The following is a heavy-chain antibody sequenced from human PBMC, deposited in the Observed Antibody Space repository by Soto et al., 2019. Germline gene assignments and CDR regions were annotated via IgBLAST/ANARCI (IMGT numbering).Heavy chain of an antibody. J-gene: IGHJ5*02. CDR2: IYQSGST. V-gene: IGHV4-4*02. Sequence: SETLSLTCAVSGDSIISSNWWSWVRQPPGKGLEWIGDIYQSGSTNYIPSLKSRVTISLGKSKNQFSLKLTSVIAADTAVYYCARGHTITGTIHWFDPWGQGALVTVSS. D-gene: IGHD1-7*01. CDR1: GDSIISSNW. CDR3: ARGHTITGTIHWFDP.